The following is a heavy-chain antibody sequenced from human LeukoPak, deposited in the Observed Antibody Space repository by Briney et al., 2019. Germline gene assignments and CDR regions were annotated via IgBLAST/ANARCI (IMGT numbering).Heavy chain of an antibody. V-gene: IGHV4-59*12. CDR1: GGSISSYY. CDR3: AREGWDTAMVTLFDY. J-gene: IGHJ4*02. CDR2: IYYSGST. D-gene: IGHD5-18*01. Sequence: SETLSLTCTVSGGSISSYYWSWIRQPPGKGLEWIGYIYYSGSTNYNPSLKSRVTISVDTSKNQFSLKLSSVTAADTAVYYCAREGWDTAMVTLFDYWGQGTLVTVSS.